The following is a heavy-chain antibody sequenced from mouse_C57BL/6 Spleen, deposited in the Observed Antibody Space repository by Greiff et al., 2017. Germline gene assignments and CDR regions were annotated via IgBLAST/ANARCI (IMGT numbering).Heavy chain of an antibody. Sequence: QVQLQQSGAELVKPGASVKISCKASGYAFSSYWMNWVKQRPGKGLEWIGQIYPGDGDTNYNGKFKGKATLTADKSSSTAYMQLRSLTSADSAVYFCARGNCDGGFAYWGQGTLVTVSA. D-gene: IGHD4-1*02. CDR2: IYPGDGDT. CDR3: ARGNCDGGFAY. CDR1: GYAFSSYW. J-gene: IGHJ3*01. V-gene: IGHV1-80*01.